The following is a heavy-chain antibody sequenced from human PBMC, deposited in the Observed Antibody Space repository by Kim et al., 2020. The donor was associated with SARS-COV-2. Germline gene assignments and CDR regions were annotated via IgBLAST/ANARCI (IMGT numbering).Heavy chain of an antibody. J-gene: IGHJ6*02. Sequence: GGSLRLSCAASGFTFDDYAMHWVRQAPGKGLEWVSGISWNSGSIGYADSVKGRFTISRDNAKNSLYLQMNSLRAEDTALYYCAKDISADYYGSGSYYLYGMDVWGQGTTVTVSS. CDR3: AKDISADYYGSGSYYLYGMDV. CDR2: ISWNSGSI. V-gene: IGHV3-9*01. D-gene: IGHD3-10*01. CDR1: GFTFDDYA.